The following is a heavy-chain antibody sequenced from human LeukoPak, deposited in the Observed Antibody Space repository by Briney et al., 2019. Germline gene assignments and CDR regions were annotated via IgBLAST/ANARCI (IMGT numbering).Heavy chain of an antibody. CDR3: ARDFKEADP. Sequence: GGSLRLSCAASGFTFSSYAMHWVRQAPGKGLEWVAVISYDGSNKYYADSVKGRFTISRDNSKKTLYLQMNSVRAEDTAVYYCARDFKEADPWGQGTLVTVSS. V-gene: IGHV3-30*04. J-gene: IGHJ5*02. CDR1: GFTFSSYA. CDR2: ISYDGSNK.